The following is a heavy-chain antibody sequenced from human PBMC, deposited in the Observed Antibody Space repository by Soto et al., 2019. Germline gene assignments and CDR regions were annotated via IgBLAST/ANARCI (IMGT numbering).Heavy chain of an antibody. J-gene: IGHJ6*02. Sequence: GESLKISCKGSGYSFTSYWIGWVRQMPGKGLEWMGIIYPGDSDTRYSPSFQGQVTISADKSISTAYLQWSSLKASDTAMYYCARHSPYGDYVLYYYGMDVWGQGTTVTVSS. CDR3: ARHSPYGDYVLYYYGMDV. D-gene: IGHD4-17*01. V-gene: IGHV5-51*01. CDR2: IYPGDSDT. CDR1: GYSFTSYW.